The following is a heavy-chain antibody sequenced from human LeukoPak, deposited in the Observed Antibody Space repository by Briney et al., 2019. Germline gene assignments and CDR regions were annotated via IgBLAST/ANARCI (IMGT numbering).Heavy chain of an antibody. D-gene: IGHD6-13*01. CDR2: IGVGSGST. J-gene: IGHJ5*02. CDR1: GFTFSSSA. CDR3: AAERYSDSCCWFDT. V-gene: IGHV1-58*01. Sequence: ASVKVSCKASGFTFSSSAAQWVRQARGQHLEWIGLIGVGSGSTSYAQEFQERVTITRDMSTTTAYLELSSLRPEDTAVYYCAAERYSDSCCWFDTWGQGTLVTASS.